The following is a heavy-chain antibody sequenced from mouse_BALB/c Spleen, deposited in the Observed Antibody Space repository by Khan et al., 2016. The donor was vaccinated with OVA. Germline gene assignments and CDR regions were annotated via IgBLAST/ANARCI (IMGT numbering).Heavy chain of an antibody. D-gene: IGHD1-1*01. Sequence: EVQLQESGGGLVQPGGSLILSCAASGFDFSRYWMSWARQAPGKGQEWIGEINPGSSTINYTPSLKDKFIISRDNDRNTLYLQMSKVRSEDTALYYCARLGYYGWFAYWGQGTLVTVSA. J-gene: IGHJ3*01. CDR3: ARLGYYGWFAY. V-gene: IGHV4-2*02. CDR1: GFDFSRYW. CDR2: INPGSSTI.